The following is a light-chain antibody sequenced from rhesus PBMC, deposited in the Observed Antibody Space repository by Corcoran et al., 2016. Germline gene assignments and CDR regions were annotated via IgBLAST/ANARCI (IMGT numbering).Light chain of an antibody. J-gene: IGKJ4*01. CDR1: QRVMNW. CDR2: RAS. V-gene: IGKV1-22*01. CDR3: QQYSRGPLA. Sequence: DIQMTQSPSPLSASAGDTVTISCRASQRVMNWLAWYQQKPGKAPKLLIYRASQLQSGVPSRFSCGGSGTDFTLTLSSLQSEDFATYFYQQYSRGPLAFGGGTKGDLK.